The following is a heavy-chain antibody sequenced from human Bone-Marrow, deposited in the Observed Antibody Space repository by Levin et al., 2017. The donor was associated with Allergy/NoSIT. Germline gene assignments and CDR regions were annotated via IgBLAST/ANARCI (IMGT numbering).Heavy chain of an antibody. CDR3: VKDVLSYPYY. V-gene: IGHV3-23*01. CDR2: ITSRSGGAT. CDR1: GFTFSSYA. J-gene: IGHJ4*02. Sequence: GGSLRLSCAASGFTFSSYAMTWVRQAPGKGLEWVSTITSRSGGATHYAASVKGRLTISRDNSKNTLYLQMNSLRAEDTAVYYCVKDVLSYPYYWGQGTLVTVSS. D-gene: IGHD3-10*01.